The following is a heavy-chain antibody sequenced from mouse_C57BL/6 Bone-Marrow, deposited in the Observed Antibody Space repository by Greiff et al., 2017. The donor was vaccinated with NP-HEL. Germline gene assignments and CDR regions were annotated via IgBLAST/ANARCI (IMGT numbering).Heavy chain of an antibody. Sequence: VQLQQSVAELVRPGASVKLSCTASGFNIKNTYMHWVKQRPEQGLEWIGRIDPANGHTKYAPKFPGKATITADTSSNTAYLQLSSLTSEDTAIYYCASIYYDFRYAMDYWGQGTSVTVSS. CDR1: GFNIKNTY. J-gene: IGHJ4*01. CDR3: ASIYYDFRYAMDY. CDR2: IDPANGHT. V-gene: IGHV14-3*01. D-gene: IGHD2-4*01.